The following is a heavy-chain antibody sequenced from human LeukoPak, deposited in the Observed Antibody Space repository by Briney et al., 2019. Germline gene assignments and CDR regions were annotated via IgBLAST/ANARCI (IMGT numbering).Heavy chain of an antibody. CDR3: ARDQIGSSGWYLPDY. J-gene: IGHJ4*02. CDR1: GFTFSSYA. D-gene: IGHD6-19*01. V-gene: IGHV3-23*01. Sequence: GGSLRLSCAASGFTFSSYAMSWVRQAPGKGLEWVSAISGSGGSTYYADSVKGRFTISRDNAKNSLYLQMNSLRAEDTAVYYCARDQIGSSGWYLPDYWGQGTLVTVSS. CDR2: ISGSGGST.